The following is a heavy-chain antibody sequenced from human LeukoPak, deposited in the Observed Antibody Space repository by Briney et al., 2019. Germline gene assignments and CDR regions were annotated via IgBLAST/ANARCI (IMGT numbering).Heavy chain of an antibody. J-gene: IGHJ6*02. D-gene: IGHD6-6*01. CDR1: GGSISSYY. V-gene: IGHV4-59*01. CDR2: IYYSGST. Sequence: LETLSLTRTVSGGSISSYYWSWIRQPPGKGLEWIGYIYYSGSTNYNPSLKSRVTISVDTSKNQFSLKLSSVTAADTAVYYCARGEYSSSPPYYYYYGMDVWGQGTTVTVSS. CDR3: ARGEYSSSPPYYYYYGMDV.